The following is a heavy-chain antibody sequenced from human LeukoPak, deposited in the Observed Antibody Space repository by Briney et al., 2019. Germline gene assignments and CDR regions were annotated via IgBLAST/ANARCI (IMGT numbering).Heavy chain of an antibody. D-gene: IGHD6-13*01. V-gene: IGHV3-21*01. CDR1: GFTFSSYS. J-gene: IGHJ3*02. CDR2: ISSSSNYI. CDR3: ARDLTAAPGAFDI. Sequence: GGSLRPSCAASGFTFSSYSMNWVRQAPGKGLEWVSSISSSSNYIYYADSVKGRFTISRDNAKNTLYLKINSLRAEDTAGYYFARDLTAAPGAFDIWGQGTMVTVSS.